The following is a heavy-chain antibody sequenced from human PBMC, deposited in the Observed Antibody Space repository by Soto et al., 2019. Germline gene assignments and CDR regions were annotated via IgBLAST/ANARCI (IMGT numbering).Heavy chain of an antibody. CDR2: INPNSGGT. Sequence: QVQLVQSGAEVKKPGASVKVSCKASGYTFTGYYMHWVRQAPGQGLEWMGWINPNSGGTNYAQKLQGRATMTRDTSISTAYMELSRLRSDDTAVYYCARPYCSSTSCPHSYSGMDVWGQGTTVTVSS. J-gene: IGHJ6*02. CDR1: GYTFTGYY. CDR3: ARPYCSSTSCPHSYSGMDV. D-gene: IGHD2-2*01. V-gene: IGHV1-2*02.